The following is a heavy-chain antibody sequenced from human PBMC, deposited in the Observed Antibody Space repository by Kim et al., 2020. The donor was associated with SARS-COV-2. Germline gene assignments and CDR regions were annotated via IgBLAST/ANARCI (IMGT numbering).Heavy chain of an antibody. CDR1: GGSISSSSYY. CDR2: IYYSGRT. Sequence: SETLSLTCTVSGGSISSSSYYCGWIRQPPGKGLEWIGSIYYSGRTYYNPSLKSRVTISVDTSKNQFSLKLSSVTAADTAVYDCERQRGTTIFGVVIRTTIDYCGQGTLCTVSS. J-gene: IGHJ4*02. D-gene: IGHD3-3*01. CDR3: ERQRGTTIFGVVIRTTIDY. V-gene: IGHV4-39*01.